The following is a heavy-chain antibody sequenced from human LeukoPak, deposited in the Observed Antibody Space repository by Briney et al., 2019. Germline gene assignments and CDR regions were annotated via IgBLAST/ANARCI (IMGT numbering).Heavy chain of an antibody. CDR3: ARVGDYGDLSFDY. V-gene: IGHV1-3*01. J-gene: IGHJ4*02. CDR1: GYTLTSYA. CDR2: INAGNGNT. D-gene: IGHD4-17*01. Sequence: ASVKVSCKASGYTLTSYAMHWVRQAPGQRLEWMGWINAGNGNTKYSQKFQGRVTITRDTSASTAYMELSSLRSEDTAVYYCARVGDYGDLSFDYWGQGTLVTVSS.